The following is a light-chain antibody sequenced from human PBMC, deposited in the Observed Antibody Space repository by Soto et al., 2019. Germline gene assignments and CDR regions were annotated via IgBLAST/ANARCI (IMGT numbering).Light chain of an antibody. V-gene: IGKV1-5*03. CDR3: QHYNSYPPWT. J-gene: IGKJ1*01. CDR2: KAS. CDR1: QSISIW. Sequence: DIPMTQSPSTLSASVGDRVTITCRASQSISIWLAWYQQEPGKAPKLLIYKASSLQSGVPSRFSGSGSGTEFTLTISSLQTDDFAIYYCQHYNSYPPWTFGQGTKVEIK.